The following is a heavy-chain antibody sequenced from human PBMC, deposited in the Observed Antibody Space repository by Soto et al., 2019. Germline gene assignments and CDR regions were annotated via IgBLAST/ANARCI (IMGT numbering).Heavy chain of an antibody. CDR3: AKDLVGATTPRDSSSGMDV. CDR2: ISGSGGST. CDR1: GFTFSSYA. J-gene: IGHJ6*04. D-gene: IGHD1-26*01. V-gene: IGHV3-23*01. Sequence: PGGSLRLSCAASGFTFSSYAMSWVRQAPGKGLEWVSAISGSGGSTYYADSVKGRFTISRDNSKNTLYLQMNSLRAEDTAVYYCAKDLVGATTPRDSSSGMDVRGTGTTVTLS.